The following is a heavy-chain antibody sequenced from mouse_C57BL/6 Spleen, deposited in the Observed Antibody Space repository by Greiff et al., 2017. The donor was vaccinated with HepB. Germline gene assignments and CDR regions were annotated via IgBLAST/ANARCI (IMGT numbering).Heavy chain of an antibody. D-gene: IGHD2-4*01. CDR2: ISYDGSN. J-gene: IGHJ4*01. CDR3: AYYDYDDLYAMDY. V-gene: IGHV3-6*01. CDR1: GYSITSGYY. Sequence: DVQLQESGPGLVKPSQSLSLTCSVTGYSITSGYYWNWIRQFPGNKLEWMCYISYDGSNNYNPSLQNRISITRDTSKNQFFLKLKSVTTEDTATYDGAYYDYDDLYAMDYWGPGTSVTVSS.